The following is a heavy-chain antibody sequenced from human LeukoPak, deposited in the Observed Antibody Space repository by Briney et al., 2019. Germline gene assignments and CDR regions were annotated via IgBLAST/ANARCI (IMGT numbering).Heavy chain of an antibody. Sequence: ASVKVSCKASGYTLTCYYMHWVRQAPGQGLEWMGWINPNSGGTNYAQKFQGRVTMTRDTSISTAYMELSRLRSDDTAVYYCARGPRYFDWFFDYWGQGTLVTVSS. CDR2: INPNSGGT. V-gene: IGHV1-2*02. CDR3: ARGPRYFDWFFDY. J-gene: IGHJ4*02. D-gene: IGHD3-9*01. CDR1: GYTLTCYY.